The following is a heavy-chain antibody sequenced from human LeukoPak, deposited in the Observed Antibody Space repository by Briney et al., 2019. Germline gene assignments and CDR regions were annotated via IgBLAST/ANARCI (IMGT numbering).Heavy chain of an antibody. CDR1: GGSVSSGSYY. D-gene: IGHD6-19*01. Sequence: SETLSLTCTVSGGSVSSGSYYWSWIRQPPGKGLEGIGYIYYSGSTNYNPSLKSRVTISVDTSKTQFSLKLSSVTAADTAVYYCARVRDSSGWYGGDYWGQGTLVTVSS. J-gene: IGHJ4*02. CDR3: ARVRDSSGWYGGDY. CDR2: IYYSGST. V-gene: IGHV4-61*01.